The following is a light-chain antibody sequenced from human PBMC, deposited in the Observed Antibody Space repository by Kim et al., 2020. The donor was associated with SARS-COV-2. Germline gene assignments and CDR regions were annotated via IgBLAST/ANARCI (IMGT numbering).Light chain of an antibody. J-gene: IGKJ2*01. CDR1: QSLVHSDGTTY. CDR3: MQATRFPYT. V-gene: IGKV2-24*01. CDR2: TRS. Sequence: DIVLTQAPLSSPVALGQPASISCRSSQSLVHSDGTTYLSWLHQRPGQAPRLLIYTRSNRSSGIPDRFTGGGAGTTFTLTISSVEPEDVGVYYCMQATRFPYTFGQGTKLEI.